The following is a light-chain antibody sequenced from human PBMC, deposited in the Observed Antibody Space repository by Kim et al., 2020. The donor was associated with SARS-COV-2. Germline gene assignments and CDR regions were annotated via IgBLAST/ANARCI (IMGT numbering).Light chain of an antibody. CDR1: QDISNY. V-gene: IGKV1-33*01. Sequence: SVGDRVTITCQASQDISNYLNWYQQKPGIAPKLLIYDASNLETGVPSRFSGSGSGTDFTFTISSLQPEDIATYYCQQYDNLSPITFGQGTRLEIK. CDR3: QQYDNLSPIT. J-gene: IGKJ5*01. CDR2: DAS.